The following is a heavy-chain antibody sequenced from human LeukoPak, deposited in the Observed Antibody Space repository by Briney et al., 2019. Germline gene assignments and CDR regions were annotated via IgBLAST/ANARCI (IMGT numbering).Heavy chain of an antibody. D-gene: IGHD4-17*01. CDR1: GGTFSSYA. CDR3: AREAQDDYGDYFFDY. CDR2: IIPIFGTA. J-gene: IGHJ4*02. V-gene: IGHV1-69*06. Sequence: SVKASCKASGGTFSSYAISWVRQAPGQGLEWMGGIIPIFGTANYAQKFQGRVTITADKSTSTAYMELSSLRSEDTAVYYCAREAQDDYGDYFFDYWGQGTLVTVSS.